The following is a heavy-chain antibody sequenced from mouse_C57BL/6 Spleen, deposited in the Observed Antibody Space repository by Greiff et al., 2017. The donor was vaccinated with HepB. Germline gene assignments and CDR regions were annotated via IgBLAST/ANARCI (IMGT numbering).Heavy chain of an antibody. Sequence: QVQLQQPGAELVRPGTSVKLSCKASGYTFTSYWMHWVKQRPGQGLEWIGVIDPSDSYTNYNQKFKGKATLTVDTSSSTAYMQLSSLTSEDSAVYYCARRGDDPYPFDYWGQGTTLTVSS. V-gene: IGHV1-59*01. J-gene: IGHJ2*01. CDR1: GYTFTSYW. CDR2: IDPSDSYT. CDR3: ARRGDDPYPFDY. D-gene: IGHD2-10*01.